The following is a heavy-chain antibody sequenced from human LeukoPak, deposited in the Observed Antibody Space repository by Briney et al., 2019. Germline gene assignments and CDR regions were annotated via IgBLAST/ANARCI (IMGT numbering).Heavy chain of an antibody. CDR3: AKDGDTYYDFWSGYQNPSYFDY. V-gene: IGHV3-23*01. D-gene: IGHD3-3*01. CDR2: ISGSGGST. J-gene: IGHJ4*02. Sequence: GRSLRLSCAASGLTFSSYAMSWVRQAPGKGLEWVSVISGSGGSTYYADSVKGRFTISRDKYQNTLYLQMNSLRVEDTALYYCAKDGDTYYDFWSGYQNPSYFDYWGQGTLVTVSS. CDR1: GLTFSSYA.